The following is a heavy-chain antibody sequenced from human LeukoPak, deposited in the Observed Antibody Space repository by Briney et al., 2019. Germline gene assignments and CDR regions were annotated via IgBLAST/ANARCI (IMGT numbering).Heavy chain of an antibody. CDR1: GYTFTSYG. CDR2: ISAYNGNT. D-gene: IGHD5-12*01. V-gene: IGHV1-18*01. Sequence: AAVTVSCKASGYTFTSYGISWVRQAPGQGLEWMGWISAYNGNTNYAQKLQGRVTMTTDTSTSTAYMELRSLRSDDTAVYYCARDRLVVATIGLSAFDVWGQGTMVTVSS. CDR3: ARDRLVVATIGLSAFDV. J-gene: IGHJ3*01.